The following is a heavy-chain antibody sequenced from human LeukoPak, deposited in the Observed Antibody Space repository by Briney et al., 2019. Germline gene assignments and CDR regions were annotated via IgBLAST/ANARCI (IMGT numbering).Heavy chain of an antibody. CDR1: EFTFSSYW. CDR3: ARAYNALDV. CDR2: IKPDGSDK. J-gene: IGHJ6*02. V-gene: IGHV3-7*01. Sequence: PGGSLRLSCAASEFTFSSYWMNWVRQAPGKGLEWVANIKPDGSDKYYVVSVKGRFTISRDNAKNSLYLQMNSLRAEDTAVYYCARAYNALDVWGQGTTVTVSS.